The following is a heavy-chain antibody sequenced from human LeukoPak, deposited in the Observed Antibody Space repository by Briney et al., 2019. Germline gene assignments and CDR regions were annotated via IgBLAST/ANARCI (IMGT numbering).Heavy chain of an antibody. CDR3: ARDGVALY. CDR1: GFTMSSYW. V-gene: IGHV3-7*01. D-gene: IGHD2-15*01. Sequence: GGSLRLSCAASGFTMSSYWMSWARQAPGKGLEWVANIKQDGSEKYYVDSVKGRFTISRDNAKNSLYLQMNSLRAEDTAVYFCARDGVALYWGQGTLVTVSS. J-gene: IGHJ4*02. CDR2: IKQDGSEK.